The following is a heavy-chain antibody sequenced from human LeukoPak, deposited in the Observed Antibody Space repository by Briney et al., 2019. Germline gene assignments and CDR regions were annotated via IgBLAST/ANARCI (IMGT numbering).Heavy chain of an antibody. CDR2: ITSSSTPI. CDR3: ARDGGGDSMPHYFDY. D-gene: IGHD2-21*01. V-gene: IGHV3-48*04. CDR1: GFTFSTYG. Sequence: GGSLRLSCAASGFTFSTYGMHWVRQAPGKGLEWVSYITSSSTPIYYADSVKGRFTISRDNAKNSLYLQMNSLRAEDTAVYYCARDGGGDSMPHYFDYWGQGTLVTVSS. J-gene: IGHJ4*02.